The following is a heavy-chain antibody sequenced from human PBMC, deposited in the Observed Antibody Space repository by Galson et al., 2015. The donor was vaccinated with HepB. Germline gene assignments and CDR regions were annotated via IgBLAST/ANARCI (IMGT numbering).Heavy chain of an antibody. V-gene: IGHV3-30*18. J-gene: IGHJ4*02. CDR1: GFTFSSYG. CDR3: AKDVGSDYYDSSGYYVY. D-gene: IGHD3-22*01. CDR2: ISYDGSNK. Sequence: SLRLSCAASGFTFSSYGMHWVRQAPGKGLEWVAVISYDGSNKYYADSVKGRFTISRDNSKNTLYLQMNSLRAEDTAVYYCAKDVGSDYYDSSGYYVYWGQGTLVTVSS.